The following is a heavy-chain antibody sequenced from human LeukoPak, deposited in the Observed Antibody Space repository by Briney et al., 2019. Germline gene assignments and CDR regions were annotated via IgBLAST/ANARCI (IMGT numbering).Heavy chain of an antibody. CDR2: IYYSGST. D-gene: IGHD3-22*01. J-gene: IGHJ6*02. V-gene: IGHV4-59*01. CDR1: GGSISSYY. CDR3: ARDPYYYDSSGYSDYYGMDV. Sequence: SETLSLTCTVSGGSISSYYWSWIRQPPGKGLEWIGYIYYSGSTNYNPSLKSRVTISVDTSKNQFSLKLSSVTAADTAVYYCARDPYYYDSSGYSDYYGMDVWGQGTTVTVSS.